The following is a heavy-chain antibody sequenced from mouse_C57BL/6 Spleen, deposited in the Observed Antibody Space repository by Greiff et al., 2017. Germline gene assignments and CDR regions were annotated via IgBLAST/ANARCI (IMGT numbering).Heavy chain of an antibody. Sequence: QVQLQQSGPELVKPGASVKISCKASGYAFSGSGMNWVKQRPGKGLEWIGRIYPGDGDTNYNGKVKGMATLTEDKSTSTDYMQLSSLTSEDSAVYFWARSITYYFDYWGQGTTLTVSS. D-gene: IGHD1-1*01. J-gene: IGHJ2*01. CDR3: ARSITYYFDY. CDR2: IYPGDGDT. CDR1: GYAFSGSG. V-gene: IGHV1-82*01.